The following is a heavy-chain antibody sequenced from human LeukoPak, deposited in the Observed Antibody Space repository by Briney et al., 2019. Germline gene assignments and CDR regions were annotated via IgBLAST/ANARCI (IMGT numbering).Heavy chain of an antibody. Sequence: PSETLSLTCTVSGGSISSSSYYWGWIRQPPGKGLEWIGSIYYSGSTYYNPSLKSRVTISVDTSKNQFSLKLSSVTAADTAVYYCARHPSAAAGPYFDYWGQGTLVTVSS. CDR3: ARHPSAAAGPYFDY. D-gene: IGHD6-13*01. CDR2: IYYSGST. J-gene: IGHJ4*02. V-gene: IGHV4-39*01. CDR1: GGSISSSSYY.